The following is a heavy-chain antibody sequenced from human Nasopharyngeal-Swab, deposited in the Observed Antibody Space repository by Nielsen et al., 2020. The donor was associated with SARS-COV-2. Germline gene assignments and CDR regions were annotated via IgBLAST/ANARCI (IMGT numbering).Heavy chain of an antibody. V-gene: IGHV3-30*02. CDR1: GFTFTTSG. Sequence: GGSLRLSCAVSGFTFTTSGMHWVRQAPGKGLEWVAFISYDRRNTYYGDSVKGRFTISRDNSKNTLNLEMKSLRVEDTAMYYCAKIGELGAFGSTWVDYWGQGTLVTVSS. CDR3: AKIGELGAFGSTWVDY. CDR2: ISYDRRNT. D-gene: IGHD6-13*01. J-gene: IGHJ4*02.